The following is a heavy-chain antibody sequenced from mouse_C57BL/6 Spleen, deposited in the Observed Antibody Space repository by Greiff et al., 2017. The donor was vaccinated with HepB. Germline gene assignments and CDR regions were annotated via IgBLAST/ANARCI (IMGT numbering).Heavy chain of an antibody. CDR2: INPSTGGT. J-gene: IGHJ4*01. V-gene: IGHV1-42*01. Sequence: EVQLQQSGPELVKPGASVKISCKASGYSFTGYYMNWVKQSPEKSLEWIGEINPSTGGTTYNQKFKAKATLTVDKSSSTDYMQLKSLTSEDSAVYYCARKEGDAMDYWGQGTSVTVSS. CDR1: GYSFTGYY. CDR3: ARKEGDAMDY.